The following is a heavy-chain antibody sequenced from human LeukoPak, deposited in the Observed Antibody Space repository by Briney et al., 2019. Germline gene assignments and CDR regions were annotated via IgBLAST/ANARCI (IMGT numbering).Heavy chain of an antibody. J-gene: IGHJ2*01. CDR2: TRNKANSYTT. Sequence: GGSLRLSCAASGFRFNNAWMSWVRQAPGKGLEWVGRTRNKANSYTTEYAASVKGRFTISSDDLKNSLYLQMNSLKTEDTAVYYCARDGPGDYWYFDLWGRGTLVTVSS. CDR3: ARDGPGDYWYFDL. V-gene: IGHV3-72*01. CDR1: GFRFNNAW. D-gene: IGHD4-17*01.